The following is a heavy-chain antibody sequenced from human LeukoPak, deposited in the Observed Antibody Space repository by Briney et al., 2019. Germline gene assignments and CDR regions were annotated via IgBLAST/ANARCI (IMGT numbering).Heavy chain of an antibody. CDR3: ATAVVVAATSFDY. J-gene: IGHJ4*02. V-gene: IGHV1-2*02. D-gene: IGHD2-15*01. CDR2: INPNSGGT. CDR1: GYTFTGYY. Sequence: RASVKVSCKASGYTFTGYYMHWVRQAPGQGLEWMGWINPNSGGTNYAQKFQGRVTMTRDTSISTAYMELSRLRSDDTAVYYCATAVVVAATSFDYWGQGTLVTVSS.